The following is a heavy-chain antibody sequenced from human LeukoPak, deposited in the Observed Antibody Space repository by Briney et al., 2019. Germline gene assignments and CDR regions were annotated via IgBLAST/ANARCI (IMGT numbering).Heavy chain of an antibody. CDR1: GYTFTSYY. V-gene: IGHV1-46*01. CDR2: INPSGGST. CDR3: ARGSRWLQLGRYFDY. Sequence: ASVKVSCKASGYTFTSYYMHWVRQAPGQGLDWMGIINPSGGSTSYAQKFQGRVTMTRDTSTSTVYMELSSLRSEDTAVYYCARGSRWLQLGRYFDYWGQGTLVTVSS. J-gene: IGHJ4*02. D-gene: IGHD5-24*01.